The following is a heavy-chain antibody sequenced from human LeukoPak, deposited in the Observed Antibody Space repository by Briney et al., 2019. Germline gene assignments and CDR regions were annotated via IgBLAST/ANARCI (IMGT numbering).Heavy chain of an antibody. CDR2: IYYSGST. V-gene: IGHV4-38-2*01. CDR3: ARGGYTRRVDY. D-gene: IGHD2-15*01. J-gene: IGHJ4*02. CDR1: GFTFSDYY. Sequence: GSLRLSCAVSGFTFSDYYMSWIRQPPGKGLEWIGSIYYSGSTYYNPSLKSRVTISVDTSKNQFTLKLSSVTAADTAVYYCARGGYTRRVDYWGQGTLVTVSS.